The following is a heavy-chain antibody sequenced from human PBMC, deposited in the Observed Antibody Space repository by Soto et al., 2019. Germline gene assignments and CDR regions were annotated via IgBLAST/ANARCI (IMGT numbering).Heavy chain of an antibody. V-gene: IGHV3-74*01. J-gene: IGHJ4*02. CDR2: INSDGSST. CDR1: GFTFSSYW. CDR3: ARERVSGWYHDY. Sequence: EVQLVESGGGLVQLGGSLRLSCAASGFTFSSYWMHWVRQAPGKWLVWVSRINSDGSSTSYADSVTGRFTISRDNAKNTLNLQMNSLRAEDTAVYYCARERVSGWYHDYWGQGTLVTVSS. D-gene: IGHD6-19*01.